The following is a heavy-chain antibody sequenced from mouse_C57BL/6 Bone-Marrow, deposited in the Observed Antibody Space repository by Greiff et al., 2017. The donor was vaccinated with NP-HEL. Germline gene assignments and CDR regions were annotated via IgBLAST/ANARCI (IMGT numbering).Heavy chain of an antibody. CDR3: ARWDYYGSSRYYFDY. D-gene: IGHD1-1*01. Sequence: QVQLKQSGPELVKPGASVKISCKASGYAFSSSWMNWVKQRPGKGLEWIGRIYPGDGDTNYNGKFKGKATLTADKSSSTAYMQLSSLTAEDSAVYFCARWDYYGSSRYYFDYWGQGTTLTVSS. J-gene: IGHJ2*01. V-gene: IGHV1-82*01. CDR1: GYAFSSSW. CDR2: IYPGDGDT.